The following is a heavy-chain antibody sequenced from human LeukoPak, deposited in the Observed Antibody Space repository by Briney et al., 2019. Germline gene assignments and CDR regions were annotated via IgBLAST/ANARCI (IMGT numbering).Heavy chain of an antibody. D-gene: IGHD2-2*01. J-gene: IGHJ6*02. CDR1: GYTFTGYY. CDR2: INPNSGGT. Sequence: ASVKVSFKASGYTFTGYYMHWVRQAPGQGLEWMGWINPNSGGTNYAQKFQGRVTMTRDTSISTAYMELSRLRSDDTAMYYCAVNCSSTTCYEGYYYYGMDVWGQGTTVTVSS. V-gene: IGHV1-2*02. CDR3: AVNCSSTTCYEGYYYYGMDV.